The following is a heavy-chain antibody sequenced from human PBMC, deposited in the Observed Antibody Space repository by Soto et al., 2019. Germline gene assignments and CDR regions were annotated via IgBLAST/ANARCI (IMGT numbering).Heavy chain of an antibody. CDR3: ARSWAVAGSYDY. D-gene: IGHD6-19*01. Sequence: GGSLRLSCAASGFSFSSYAMSWVRQAPGKGLEWVSVIYSGGSTYYADSVKGRFTISRDNSKNTLYLQMNSLRAEDTAVYYCARSWAVAGSYDYWGQGTLVTVSS. CDR1: GFSFSSYA. J-gene: IGHJ4*02. CDR2: IYSGGST. V-gene: IGHV3-66*01.